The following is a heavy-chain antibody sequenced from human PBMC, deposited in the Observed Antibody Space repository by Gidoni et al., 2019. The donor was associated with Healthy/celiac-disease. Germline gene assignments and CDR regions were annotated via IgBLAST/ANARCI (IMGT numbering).Heavy chain of an antibody. CDR2: IYTSGST. D-gene: IGHD3-3*01. CDR1: GGSISSGSYY. Sequence: QVQLQESGPGLVKPSQTLSLTCTVSGGSISSGSYYWSWIRPPAGKGLEWIGRIYTSGSTNYNPSLKSRVTISVDTSKNQFSLKLSSVTAADTAVDYCARESSGFLEWIIDYWGQGTLVTVSS. V-gene: IGHV4-61*02. J-gene: IGHJ4*02. CDR3: ARESSGFLEWIIDY.